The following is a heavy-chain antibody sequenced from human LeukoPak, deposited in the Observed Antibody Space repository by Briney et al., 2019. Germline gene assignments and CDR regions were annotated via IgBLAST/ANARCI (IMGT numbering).Heavy chain of an antibody. CDR2: INPNSGGT. J-gene: IGHJ5*02. V-gene: IGHV1-2*02. CDR1: GYTFTGYY. D-gene: IGHD3-16*01. CDR3: ARAGMMGRSLWWSDP. Sequence: ASVKVSCKASGYTFTGYYIHWVRQAPGQGLEWMGWINPNSGGTNYAQKFQGRVTMTRDTSISTAYMELTKLRSDDTAVYYCARAGMMGRSLWWSDPWGQGTLVTVSS.